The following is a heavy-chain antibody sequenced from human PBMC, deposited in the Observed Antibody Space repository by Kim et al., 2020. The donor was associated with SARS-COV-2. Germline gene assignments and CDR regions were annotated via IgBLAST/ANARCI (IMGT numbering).Heavy chain of an antibody. V-gene: IGHV4-39*01. CDR2: VYHSGST. Sequence: SETLSLTCTVSGGSISNSFNYWGWIRQPPGKVLEWIGSVYHSGSTYDSPSLKSRVTVSVDTSKNQFSLKLTSVTAADTAVYFCARLPHDSSGYVDCWGQGILVTVSA. CDR1: GGSISNSFNY. CDR3: ARLPHDSSGYVDC. D-gene: IGHD3-22*01. J-gene: IGHJ4*02.